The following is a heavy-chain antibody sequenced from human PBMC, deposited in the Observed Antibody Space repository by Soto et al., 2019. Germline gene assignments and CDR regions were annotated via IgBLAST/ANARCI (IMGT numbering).Heavy chain of an antibody. V-gene: IGHV2-5*02. D-gene: IGHD2-21*01. Sequence: QITLKESGPSLVKPTQTLTLTCTFSGFSLSTRGVGVGWIRQPPGKALEWLALIYWDDDKRSSPSLKRRLAVTNGTAKNHVDLTMTNRDPADTAIYYCTHRSTEKSAYYYWGQGTLVSVSA. J-gene: IGHJ4*02. CDR2: IYWDDDK. CDR3: THRSTEKSAYYY. CDR1: GFSLSTRGVG.